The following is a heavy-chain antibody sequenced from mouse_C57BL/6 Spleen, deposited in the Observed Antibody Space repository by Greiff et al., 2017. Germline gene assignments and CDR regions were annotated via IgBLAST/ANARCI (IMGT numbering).Heavy chain of an antibody. CDR2: IDPSDSET. CDR3: ARSRNGGYFDV. CDR1: GYTFTSYW. V-gene: IGHV1-52*01. J-gene: IGHJ1*03. Sequence: QVQLQQPGAELVRPGSSVKLSCKASGYTFTSYWMHWVKQRPIQGLEWIGNIDPSDSETHYNQKFKDKATLTVDKSSSTAYMQLSILTSEDSAVYYGARSRNGGYFDVWGTGTTVTVSS. D-gene: IGHD2-1*01.